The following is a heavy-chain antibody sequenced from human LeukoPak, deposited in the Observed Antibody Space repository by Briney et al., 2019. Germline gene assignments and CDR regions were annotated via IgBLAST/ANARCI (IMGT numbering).Heavy chain of an antibody. CDR2: IYYSGST. Sequence: SETLSLTCTVSGGSISSSSYYWGWIRQPPGKGLEWIGSIYYSGSTYYNPSLKSRVTISVDTSKNQFSLKLSSVTAADTAVYYCASRGYCSGGSCYRDYYYMDVWGKGTTVTVSS. V-gene: IGHV4-39*01. D-gene: IGHD2-15*01. J-gene: IGHJ6*03. CDR1: GGSISSSSYY. CDR3: ASRGYCSGGSCYRDYYYMDV.